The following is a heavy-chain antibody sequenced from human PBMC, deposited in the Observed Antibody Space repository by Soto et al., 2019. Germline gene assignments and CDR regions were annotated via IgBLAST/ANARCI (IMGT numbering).Heavy chain of an antibody. J-gene: IGHJ4*02. V-gene: IGHV4-59*01. D-gene: IGHD7-27*01. CDR2: IYYSGST. CDR1: GGSISSYY. CDR3: ARDPSYLGYFDY. Sequence: LSLTCTVSGGSISSYYWSWIRQPPGKGLEWIGYIYYSGSTNYNPSLKSRVTISVDTSKNQFSLKLSSVTAADTAVYYCARDPSYLGYFDYWGQGTLVTVSS.